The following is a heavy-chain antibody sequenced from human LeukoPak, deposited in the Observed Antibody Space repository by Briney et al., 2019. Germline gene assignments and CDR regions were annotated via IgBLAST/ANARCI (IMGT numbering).Heavy chain of an antibody. J-gene: IGHJ5*02. V-gene: IGHV3-30*02. CDR1: GFTFSSYG. CDR2: IRYDGSNK. D-gene: IGHD2-2*01. Sequence: GGSLRLSCAASGFTFSSYGMHWVRQAPGKGLEWVAFIRYDGSNKYYADSVKGRFTISRDNSKNTLYLQMNSLRAEDTAVYYCAKVLILVVPALHVGWFDPWGQGTLVTVSS. CDR3: AKVLILVVPALHVGWFDP.